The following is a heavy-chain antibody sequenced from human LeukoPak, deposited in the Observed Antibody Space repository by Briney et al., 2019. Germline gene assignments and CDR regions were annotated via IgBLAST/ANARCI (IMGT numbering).Heavy chain of an antibody. V-gene: IGHV3-53*01. Sequence: PGGSLRLSCAASGFTVSSNYMSWVRQAPGKGLEWVSVIYSGGSTYYSDSVKGRFTTSRDNSKNTLYLQMNSLRAEDTAVYYCARDRVTRTYYYGMDVWGQGTTVTVSS. J-gene: IGHJ6*02. CDR2: IYSGGST. CDR1: GFTVSSNY. D-gene: IGHD5-18*01. CDR3: ARDRVTRTYYYGMDV.